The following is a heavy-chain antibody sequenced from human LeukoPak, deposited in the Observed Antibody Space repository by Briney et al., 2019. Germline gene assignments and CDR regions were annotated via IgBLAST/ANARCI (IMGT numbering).Heavy chain of an antibody. V-gene: IGHV1-2*02. CDR2: INPNSGGT. CDR1: GYTFTGYY. Sequence: GASVKVSCKASGYTFTGYYMHWVRQAPGQGLEWMGWINPNSGGTNYAQKFQGRVTMTRDTSISTAYMELSRLRSDDTAVYYRARVIKDFGVVIPFDYWGQGTLVTVSS. CDR3: ARVIKDFGVVIPFDY. D-gene: IGHD3-3*01. J-gene: IGHJ4*02.